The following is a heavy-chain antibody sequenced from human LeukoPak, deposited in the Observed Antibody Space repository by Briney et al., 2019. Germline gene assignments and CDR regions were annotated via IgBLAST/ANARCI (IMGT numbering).Heavy chain of an antibody. Sequence: SETLSLTCTVSGGSFTSYCWSWIRQPPGKGLEWIGYVYTSGNTNYNPTLKSRVTISVDTSTKQFSLKLSSVTAEDTAVYYCARLLLGTTLDYWGQGNLVTVSS. J-gene: IGHJ4*02. V-gene: IGHV4-4*09. CDR2: VYTSGNT. D-gene: IGHD1-26*01. CDR3: ARLLLGTTLDY. CDR1: GGSFTSYC.